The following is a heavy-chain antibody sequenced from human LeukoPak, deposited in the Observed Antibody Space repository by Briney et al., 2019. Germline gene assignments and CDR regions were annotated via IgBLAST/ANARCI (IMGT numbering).Heavy chain of an antibody. J-gene: IGHJ6*03. V-gene: IGHV4-61*01. Sequence: SQTLSLTCTVSGGSISSGSYYWSWIRQPPGKGLEWIGYIYYSGITNYNPSLKSRVTISVDTSKNQFSLKLSSVTAADTAVYYCARVKPSGWLRLYQDYYYMDVWGKGTTVTVSS. CDR3: ARVKPSGWLRLYQDYYYMDV. CDR2: IYYSGIT. D-gene: IGHD5-12*01. CDR1: GGSISSGSYY.